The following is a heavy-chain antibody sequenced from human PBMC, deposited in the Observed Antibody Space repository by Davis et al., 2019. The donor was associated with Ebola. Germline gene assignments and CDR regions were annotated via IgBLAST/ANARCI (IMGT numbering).Heavy chain of an antibody. CDR3: AEGPRMIMISYSYTLDV. CDR2: IYHTGDT. CDR1: GGSFSGYY. V-gene: IGHV4-34*01. J-gene: IGHJ6*04. Sequence: SETLSLTCAVYGGSFSGYYWSWIRQPPGKGLEWIGEIYHTGDTNYNPSLKSRVTISVDTSKNQFSLRLNSVTAADTAVYYCAEGPRMIMISYSYTLDVWGKGTTVTVSS. D-gene: IGHD3-16*01.